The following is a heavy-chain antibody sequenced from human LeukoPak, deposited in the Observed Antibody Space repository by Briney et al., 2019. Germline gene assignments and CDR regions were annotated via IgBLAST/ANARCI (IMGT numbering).Heavy chain of an antibody. Sequence: SETLSLTCSVSNGSMSSYYWSWIRRPPEKRLEWIGYVYYSGNTNYNPSLKGRATISIDTSKNQFSLKLDSVTAADTAVYYCARAVGWQAFPFGYRGLGTLVTISS. V-gene: IGHV4-59*01. CDR2: VYYSGNT. CDR1: NGSMSSYY. J-gene: IGHJ4*02. CDR3: ARAVGWQAFPFGY. D-gene: IGHD1-26*01.